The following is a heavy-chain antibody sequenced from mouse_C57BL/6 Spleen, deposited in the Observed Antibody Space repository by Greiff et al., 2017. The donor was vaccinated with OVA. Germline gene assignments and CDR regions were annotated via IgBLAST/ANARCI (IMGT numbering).Heavy chain of an antibody. J-gene: IGHJ2*01. Sequence: VQLQQSGPELVKPGASVKISCKASGYTFTDYYMNWVKQSHGKSLEWIGDINPNNGGTSYNQKFKGKATLTVDKSSSTAYMELRSLTSEDSAVYYWARRDYYGSTPYYFDYWGQGTTLTVSS. V-gene: IGHV1-26*01. CDR3: ARRDYYGSTPYYFDY. CDR2: INPNNGGT. D-gene: IGHD1-1*01. CDR1: GYTFTDYY.